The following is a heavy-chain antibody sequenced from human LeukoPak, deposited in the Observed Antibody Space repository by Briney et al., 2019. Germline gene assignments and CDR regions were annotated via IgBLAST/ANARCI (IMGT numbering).Heavy chain of an antibody. CDR2: INPNSGGT. D-gene: IGHD3-22*01. CDR3: ARDVHYDSSGTFDC. Sequence: ASVTVSFMASGYTFTDYYMHWVRQAPGQGLEGMGWINPNSGGTNYAQKFQGRVTMTRDTSISTAYMKLSRLRSDDTAVYYCARDVHYDSSGTFDCWGQGTLVTVSS. J-gene: IGHJ4*02. CDR1: GYTFTDYY. V-gene: IGHV1-2*02.